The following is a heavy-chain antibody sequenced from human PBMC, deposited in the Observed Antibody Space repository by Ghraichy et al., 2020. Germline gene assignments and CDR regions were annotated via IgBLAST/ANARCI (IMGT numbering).Heavy chain of an antibody. V-gene: IGHV4-34*01. CDR3: ARRRSLGTKTFSGSSLRGYFQH. J-gene: IGHJ1*01. CDR1: GGSFSGYY. Sequence: SETLSLTCAVYGGSFSGYYWSWIRQPPGKGLEWIGEINHSGSTNYNPSLKSRVTISVDTSKNQFSLKLSSVTAADTAVYYCARRRSLGTKTFSGSSLRGYFQHWGQGTLVTVSS. D-gene: IGHD1-26*01. CDR2: INHSGST.